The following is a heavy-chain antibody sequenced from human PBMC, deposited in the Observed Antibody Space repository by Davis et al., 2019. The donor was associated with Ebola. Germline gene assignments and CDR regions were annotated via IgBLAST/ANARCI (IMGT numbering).Heavy chain of an antibody. V-gene: IGHV3-48*02. CDR1: GFTFSSHS. J-gene: IGHJ4*02. CDR3: ATVRDMGFDY. Sequence: GESLKISCAASGFTFSSHSMNWVRQAPGKGLEWVSNISSGSTLIYYADSVKGRFTISRDNAKNSLFLQMSSLRDEDTALYYCATVRDMGFDYWGQGVLVTVSS. CDR2: ISSGSTLI.